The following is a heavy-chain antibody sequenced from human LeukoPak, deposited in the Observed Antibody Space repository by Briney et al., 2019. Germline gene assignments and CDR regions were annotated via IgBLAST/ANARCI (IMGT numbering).Heavy chain of an antibody. D-gene: IGHD4-17*01. CDR3: ARGLTTVTIFDY. Sequence: SETLSLTCNVSGDSLIPYYWAWIRQPPGKGLEWIGSIYYSGSTYYNPSLKSRVTISVDTSKNQFSLKLSSVTAADTAVYYCARGLTTVTIFDYWGQGTLVTVSS. CDR1: GDSLIPYY. J-gene: IGHJ4*02. CDR2: IYYSGST. V-gene: IGHV4-39*01.